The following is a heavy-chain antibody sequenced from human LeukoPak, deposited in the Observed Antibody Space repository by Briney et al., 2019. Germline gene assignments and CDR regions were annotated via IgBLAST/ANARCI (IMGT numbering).Heavy chain of an antibody. D-gene: IGHD6-13*01. CDR3: ARLICIAAAGIFWFDP. CDR1: GFTFSSYW. V-gene: IGHV3-7*01. CDR2: IKQDGSEK. J-gene: IGHJ5*02. Sequence: AGGSLRLSCAASGFTFSSYWMSWVRQAPGKGLEWVANIKQDGSEKYYVDSVKGRFTISRDNAKNSLYLQVNSLRAEDTAVYYYARLICIAAAGIFWFDPWGQGTLVTVSS.